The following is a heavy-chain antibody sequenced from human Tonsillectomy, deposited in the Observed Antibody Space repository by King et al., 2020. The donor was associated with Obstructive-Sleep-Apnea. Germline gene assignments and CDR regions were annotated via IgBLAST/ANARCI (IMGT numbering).Heavy chain of an antibody. Sequence: VQLQQWGAGLLRPSETLSLTCTVYGGSFNDHYWSWIRQPPGKGLEWIGEINHSGSTNYNPSLKSRVTTSVDTFKNQFSLKLTSVTAADTAVYYCARAQDNLRNWFDPWGQGTLVTVSS. CDR3: ARAQDNLRNWFDP. J-gene: IGHJ5*02. D-gene: IGHD2-15*01. CDR1: GGSFNDHY. CDR2: INHSGST. V-gene: IGHV4-34*01.